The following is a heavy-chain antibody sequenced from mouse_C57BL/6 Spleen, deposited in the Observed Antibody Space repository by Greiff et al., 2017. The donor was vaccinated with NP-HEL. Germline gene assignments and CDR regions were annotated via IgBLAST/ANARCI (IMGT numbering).Heavy chain of an antibody. CDR2: IHPNSGST. CDR3: ARAYRYAMDY. V-gene: IGHV1-64*01. J-gene: IGHJ4*01. CDR1: GYTFTSYW. D-gene: IGHD2-10*01. Sequence: QVQLQQSGAELVKPGASVKLSCKASGYTFTSYWMHWVKQRPGQGLEWIGMIHPNSGSTNYNEKFKSKATLTVDKSSSTAYMQLSSLTSEDSAVYYCARAYRYAMDYWGQGTSVTVSS.